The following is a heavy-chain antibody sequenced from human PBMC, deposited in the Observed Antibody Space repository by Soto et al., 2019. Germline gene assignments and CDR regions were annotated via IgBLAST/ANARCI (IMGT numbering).Heavy chain of an antibody. J-gene: IGHJ4*02. Sequence: GSLRLSCAASGFTFSSYAMSWVRQAPGKGLEWVSSISGTTYYNPSLKSRVTISVDTSKNHFSLRLSSVTAADTAIYYCARHGSYWGQGTLVTVSS. V-gene: IGHV4-39*01. CDR1: GFTFSSYA. CDR3: ARHGSY. CDR2: ISGTT.